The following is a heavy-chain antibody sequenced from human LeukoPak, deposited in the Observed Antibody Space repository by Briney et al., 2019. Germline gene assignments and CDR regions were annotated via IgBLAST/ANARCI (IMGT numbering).Heavy chain of an antibody. CDR3: ATDPARDGYNYFNY. J-gene: IGHJ4*02. Sequence: SETLSLTCTVSGGSISHSHWSWIRQPPGKGLEWIGYIYYSGSTNYNPSLKSRVTISVDTSKNQFSLKLSSVTAADTAVYYCATDPARDGYNYFNYWGQGTLVTVSS. CDR1: GGSISHSH. CDR2: IYYSGST. D-gene: IGHD5-24*01. V-gene: IGHV4-59*01.